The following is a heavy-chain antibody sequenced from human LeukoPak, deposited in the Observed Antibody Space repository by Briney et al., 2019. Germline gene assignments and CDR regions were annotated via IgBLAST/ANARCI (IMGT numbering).Heavy chain of an antibody. Sequence: KPSETLSLTCTVSGYSISSGYYWGWIRQPPGKGLEWIGSIYHSGSTYYNPSLKSRVTISVDTSKNQFSLKLSSVTAADTAVYYCARVQIAVAGTKIDYWGQGTLVTVSS. CDR2: IYHSGST. V-gene: IGHV4-38-2*02. J-gene: IGHJ4*02. CDR3: ARVQIAVAGTKIDY. CDR1: GYSISSGYY. D-gene: IGHD6-19*01.